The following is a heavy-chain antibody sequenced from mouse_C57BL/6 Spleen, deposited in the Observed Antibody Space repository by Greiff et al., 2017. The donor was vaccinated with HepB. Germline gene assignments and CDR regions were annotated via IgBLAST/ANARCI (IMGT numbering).Heavy chain of an antibody. CDR2: IDPETGGT. D-gene: IGHD2-5*01. J-gene: IGHJ2*01. CDR3: TSEDFYSNYGY. CDR1: GYTFTDYE. V-gene: IGHV1-15*01. Sequence: QVQLQQSGAELVRPGASVTLSCKASGYTFTDYEMHWVKQTPVHGLEWIGAIDPETGGTAYNQKFKGKAILTADKSSSTAYMELRSLTSEDSAVYYCTSEDFYSNYGYWGQGTTLTVSS.